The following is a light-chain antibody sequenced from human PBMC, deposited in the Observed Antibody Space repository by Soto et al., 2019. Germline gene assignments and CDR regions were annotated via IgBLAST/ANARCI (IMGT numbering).Light chain of an antibody. J-gene: IGKJ4*01. V-gene: IGKV3-20*01. CDR2: GAS. CDR3: HQYDSSPLT. Sequence: EIVLTQSPGTLSLSPGERATLSCRASQSVSSSYFAWYQQKPGQAPRLLISGASSRATGIPDRFSGSGSATDFTLTISRLEPEDFSVYYCHQYDSSPLTFGGGTKVEIK. CDR1: QSVSSSY.